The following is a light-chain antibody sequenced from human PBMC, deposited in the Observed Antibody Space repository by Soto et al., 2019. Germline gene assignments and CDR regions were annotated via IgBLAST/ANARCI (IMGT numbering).Light chain of an antibody. Sequence: QSALTQPASVSGSPGQSITISCTGTSSDVGSYNLVSWYQQYPGKAPKLIIYEGSKRPSGVSNRFSGSTSGNTASLTISGLQAEDEADYHCCSYAGSSTWVFGGGTKLTVL. CDR1: SSDVGSYNL. V-gene: IGLV2-23*01. J-gene: IGLJ3*02. CDR3: CSYAGSSTWV. CDR2: EGS.